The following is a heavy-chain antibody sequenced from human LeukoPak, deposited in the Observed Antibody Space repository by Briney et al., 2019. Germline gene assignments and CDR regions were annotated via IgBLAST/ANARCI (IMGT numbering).Heavy chain of an antibody. V-gene: IGHV3-21*01. J-gene: IGHJ4*02. CDR1: GFTFISYS. CDR2: IGSSSSYI. D-gene: IGHD5-18*01. Sequence: PGGSLRLSCAASGFTFISYSMNWVRQAPGKGLEWVSSIGSSSSYIYHADSVKGRFTISRDNAKNSLYLQMNSLRAEDTAVYYCAASTKHTAMVDYWGQGTLVTVSS. CDR3: AASTKHTAMVDY.